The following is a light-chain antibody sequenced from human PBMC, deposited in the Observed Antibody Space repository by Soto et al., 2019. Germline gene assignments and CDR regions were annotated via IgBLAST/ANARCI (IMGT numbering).Light chain of an antibody. CDR2: DAS. CDR3: QQRRNWHPGKRT. Sequence: EIVLTQSPATLSLSPGERATLSCRASQSVSSYLAWYQQKPGQAPRLLIYDASNRATGIPARFSGSGSGTDVTLTISSLEHEDFAVYYCQQRRNWHPGKRTFGGGTKVEIK. J-gene: IGKJ4*01. CDR1: QSVSSY. V-gene: IGKV3-11*01.